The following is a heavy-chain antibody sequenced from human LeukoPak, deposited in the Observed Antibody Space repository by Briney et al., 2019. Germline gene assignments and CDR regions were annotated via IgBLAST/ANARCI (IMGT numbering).Heavy chain of an antibody. V-gene: IGHV4-59*01. CDR2: ISYRGST. J-gene: IGHJ4*02. CDR1: GGSISGYY. D-gene: IGHD6-19*01. Sequence: PSETLSLTCTVSGGSISGYYWSWIRQPPGKGLEWVGYISYRGSTNYKPSLKSRVTITVDTSKNQFSLKLSSVTAADTAIYYCARDGRAGSLFAYWGQGTLVTVSS. CDR3: ARDGRAGSLFAY.